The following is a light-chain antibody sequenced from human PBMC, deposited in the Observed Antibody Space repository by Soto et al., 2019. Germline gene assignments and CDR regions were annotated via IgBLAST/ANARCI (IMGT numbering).Light chain of an antibody. CDR3: QQYESSPRT. CDR2: HTS. J-gene: IGKJ1*01. Sequence: IVLSQSPGTLSLSPRERATLSCRASQSVNSNLAWYQQRPGQAPRLLVYHTSNRATGIPDRFSASGSGTDFTLTISRLEPEDFAVYYCQQYESSPRTFGQGTKVDIK. V-gene: IGKV3-20*01. CDR1: QSVNSN.